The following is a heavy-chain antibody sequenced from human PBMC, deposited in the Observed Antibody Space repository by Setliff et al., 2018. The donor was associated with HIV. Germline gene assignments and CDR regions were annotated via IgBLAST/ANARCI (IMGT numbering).Heavy chain of an antibody. J-gene: IGHJ4*02. CDR2: INPNSGGT. D-gene: IGHD5-12*01. CDR1: EYSLTDYY. CDR3: VRDPRFSGYAQAFDF. Sequence: ASVKVSCKASEYSLTDYYIHWVRQAPGQGLEWMGWINPNSGGTNYAQKFQGRVIMTRDRSIRTAYMELTRLTSDDTAVYYCVRDPRFSGYAQAFDFWGQGSLVTVSS. V-gene: IGHV1-2*02.